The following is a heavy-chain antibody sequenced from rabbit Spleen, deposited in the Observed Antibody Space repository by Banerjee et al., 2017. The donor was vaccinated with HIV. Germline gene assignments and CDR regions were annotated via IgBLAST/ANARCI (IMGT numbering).Heavy chain of an antibody. V-gene: IGHV1S45*01. CDR1: GFSFSSGYW. Sequence: EESGGDLVKPEGSLTLTCTASGFSFSSGYWICWVRQAPGKGLEWIACIYADSSGSTYYANWAKGRFTISKTSSTTVTLQMTSLTAADTATYFCARDNSADSYLHFKLWGPGTLVTVS. CDR2: IYADSSGST. J-gene: IGHJ4*01. CDR3: ARDNSADSYLHFKL. D-gene: IGHD7-1*01.